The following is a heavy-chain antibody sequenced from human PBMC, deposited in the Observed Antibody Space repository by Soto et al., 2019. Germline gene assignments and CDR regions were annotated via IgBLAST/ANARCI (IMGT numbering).Heavy chain of an antibody. J-gene: IGHJ2*01. CDR2: ISGSGGST. CDR1: GFTFSSYA. D-gene: IGHD6-6*01. Sequence: EVQLLESGGGLVQPGGSLRPSCAASGFTFSSYAMSWVRQAPGKGLEWVSAISGSGGSTYYADSVKGRFTISRDNSKNTLYLQMNSLRAEDTAVYYCAKVSQGSSSSSGWYFDLWGRGTLVTVSS. V-gene: IGHV3-23*01. CDR3: AKVSQGSSSSSGWYFDL.